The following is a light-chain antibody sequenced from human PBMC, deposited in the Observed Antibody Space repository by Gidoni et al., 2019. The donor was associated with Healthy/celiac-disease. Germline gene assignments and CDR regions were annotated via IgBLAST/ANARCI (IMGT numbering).Light chain of an antibody. CDR2: GNS. CDR1: SSNIGAGYD. Sequence: QSVLTPPPSVSGAPGQRRTISCTGSSSNIGAGYDVPWYQQLPGTAPKRLIYGNSNRPSGVPDRFSGSKSGTSASLAITGLQAEDEADYYCQSYDSSLSGSGVFGGGTKLTVL. CDR3: QSYDSSLSGSGV. V-gene: IGLV1-40*01. J-gene: IGLJ3*02.